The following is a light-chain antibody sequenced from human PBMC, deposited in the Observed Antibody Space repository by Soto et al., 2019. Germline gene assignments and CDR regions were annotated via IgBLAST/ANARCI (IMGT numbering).Light chain of an antibody. J-gene: IGKJ1*01. V-gene: IGKV1-5*01. CDR3: QHHNSYSQT. CDR1: QSIRYY. CDR2: GAS. Sequence: DIQLTQSPPTLSASVGDRVTITCRASQSIRYYLACYQQLPGKAPKPLIYGASSLQSGVPSRFSGSGFGTEFSLTISSLQPDDFATYFCQHHNSYSQTFGQGTKVEIK.